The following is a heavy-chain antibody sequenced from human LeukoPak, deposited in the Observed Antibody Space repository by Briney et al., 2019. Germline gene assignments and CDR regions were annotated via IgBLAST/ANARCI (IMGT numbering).Heavy chain of an antibody. CDR3: AKDYYYDSSGYYAYNYYFDD. CDR2: ISGSGGTT. CDR1: GFTFSSYA. J-gene: IGHJ4*01. D-gene: IGHD3-22*01. V-gene: IGHV3-23*01. Sequence: GGSLRLSCAASGFTFSSYAMSWVRQAPGKGLEWVSAISGSGGTTYYADSVKGRFTISRDNSKNTLFLQMNSLRAEDTAVYYCAKDYYYDSSGYYAYNYYFDDWGQGTLVTVSS.